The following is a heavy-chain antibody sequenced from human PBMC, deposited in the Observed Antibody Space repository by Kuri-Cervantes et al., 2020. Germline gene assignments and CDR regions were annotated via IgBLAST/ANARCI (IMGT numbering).Heavy chain of an antibody. CDR1: GGSISSYY. D-gene: IGHD5-24*01. Sequence: GSLRLSCTVSGGSISSYYWRWIRQPPVKGLEWIGYIYYNGSTYYNPSLKSRVTVSVDTSMNQFSLKLSSVTAADSAVYYCARGVMATIIGSIGAYFAYWGQGTLVTVSS. CDR2: IYYNGST. V-gene: IGHV4-59*08. CDR3: ARGVMATIIGSIGAYFAY. J-gene: IGHJ4*02.